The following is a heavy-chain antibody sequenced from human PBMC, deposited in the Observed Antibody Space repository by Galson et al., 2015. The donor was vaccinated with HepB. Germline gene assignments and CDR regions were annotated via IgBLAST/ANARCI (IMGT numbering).Heavy chain of an antibody. V-gene: IGHV3-21*01. CDR3: ARGGLRDGGNFDL. D-gene: IGHD3/OR15-3a*01. CDR1: GFTFSSYS. CDR2: ISSSSSYI. J-gene: IGHJ2*01. Sequence: SLRLSCAASGFTFSSYSMNWVRQAPGKGLEWVSSISSSSSYIYYADSVKGRFTISRDNAKNSLYLQMNSLRAEDTAVYYCARGGLRDGGNFDLWGRGTLVTVSS.